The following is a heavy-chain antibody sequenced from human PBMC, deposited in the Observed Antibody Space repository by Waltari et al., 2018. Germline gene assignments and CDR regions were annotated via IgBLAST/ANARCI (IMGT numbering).Heavy chain of an antibody. CDR2: IYHSGRT. CDR3: ARRSTMVATLDY. V-gene: IGHV4-38-2*01. Sequence: QVQLQESGPGLVKPSETLSLTCAVSGYSISSGYYWGWIRQPPGKGLEWIGSIYHSGRTYYNPSLKSRVTISVDTSKNQFSLKLSSVTAADTAVYYCARRSTMVATLDYWGQGTLVTVSS. J-gene: IGHJ4*02. D-gene: IGHD5-12*01. CDR1: GYSISSGYY.